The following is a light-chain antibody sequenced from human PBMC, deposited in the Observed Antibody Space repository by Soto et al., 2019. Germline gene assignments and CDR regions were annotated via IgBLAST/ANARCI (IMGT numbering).Light chain of an antibody. J-gene: IGKJ4*01. Sequence: EIVMTQSPPTLSVSPGDGATLSCRASQSVNSNLAWYQQKPGQAPRLLIYGASRRAMHIPARFSGSGSGTEFTLTISGLQPEDFAVYYCQQYDSGPPLTFGGGTKV. CDR3: QQYDSGPPLT. V-gene: IGKV3-15*01. CDR2: GAS. CDR1: QSVNSN.